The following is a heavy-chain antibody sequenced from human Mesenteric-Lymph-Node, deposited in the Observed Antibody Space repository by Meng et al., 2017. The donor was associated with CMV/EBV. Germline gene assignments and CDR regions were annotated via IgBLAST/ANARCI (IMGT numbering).Heavy chain of an antibody. CDR2: ISSSGITI. D-gene: IGHD2-15*01. J-gene: IGHJ4*02. CDR3: AKGRGYCSGGSCYSDY. CDR1: EFTFSSYE. Sequence: GGSLRLSCAASEFTFSSYEMNWVRQAPGKGLEWISYISSSGITIYYADSVKGRFTISRDNAKNSLYLQMNSLRAEDTAVYYCAKGRGYCSGGSCYSDYWGQGTLVTVSS. V-gene: IGHV3-48*03.